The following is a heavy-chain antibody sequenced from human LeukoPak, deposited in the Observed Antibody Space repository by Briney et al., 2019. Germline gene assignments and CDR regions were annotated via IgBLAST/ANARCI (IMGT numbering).Heavy chain of an antibody. V-gene: IGHV4-30-4*01. CDR1: GGSISSGDYY. J-gene: IGHJ5*02. D-gene: IGHD3-16*02. CDR2: IYSSGST. Sequence: SQTLSLTCTVSGGSISSGDYYWGWIRQPPGKGLEWLGYIYSSGSTYYNPSLKSRVTISVDTSKNQFSLKLSSVTAADTAVYYCARDPRRELSLYDPWGQGTLVTVSS. CDR3: ARDPRRELSLYDP.